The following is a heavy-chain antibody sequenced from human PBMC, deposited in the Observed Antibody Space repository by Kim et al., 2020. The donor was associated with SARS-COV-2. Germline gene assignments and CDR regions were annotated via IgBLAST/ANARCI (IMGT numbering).Heavy chain of an antibody. J-gene: IGHJ4*02. D-gene: IGHD2-8*01. V-gene: IGHV3-23*01. Sequence: TYYTASVRGRFTVSRDASKNTLYLEMSNLRAEDTALYYCTTWSLHYLDYWGQGTLLTVSS. CDR2: T. CDR3: TTWSLHYLDY.